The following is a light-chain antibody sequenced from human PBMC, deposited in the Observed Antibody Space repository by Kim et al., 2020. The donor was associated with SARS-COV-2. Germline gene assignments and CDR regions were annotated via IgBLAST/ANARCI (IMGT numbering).Light chain of an antibody. J-gene: IGKJ1*01. CDR2: AAS. CDR1: QGISNY. CDR3: QKYNSAPRT. V-gene: IGKV1-27*01. Sequence: ASVGDRVTITCRASQGISNYLAWYQQKPGKVPKLLIYAASTLQSGVPSRFSGSGSGTDFTLTISTLQPEDVATYYCQKYNSAPRTFGQGTKVDIK.